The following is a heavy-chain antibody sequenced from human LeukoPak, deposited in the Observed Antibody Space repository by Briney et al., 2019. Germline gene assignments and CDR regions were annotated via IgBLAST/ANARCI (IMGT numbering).Heavy chain of an antibody. CDR2: ISGSGGST. CDR1: GFTFSSYA. D-gene: IGHD3-9*01. Sequence: PGGSLRLSCAASGFTFSSYAMSWVRQAPGKGLEWVSAISGSGGSTYYADSVKGRFTISRDNSKNTLYLQMNSLRAEDTAVYYCAKDRYDILTGYHKEDNWFDPWGQGTLVTVSS. CDR3: AKDRYDILTGYHKEDNWFDP. J-gene: IGHJ5*02. V-gene: IGHV3-23*01.